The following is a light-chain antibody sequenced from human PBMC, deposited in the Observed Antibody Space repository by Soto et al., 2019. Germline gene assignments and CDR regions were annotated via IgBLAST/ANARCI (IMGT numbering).Light chain of an antibody. CDR2: RTS. CDR1: QSVDHW. CDR3: QQYSHYSRT. V-gene: IGKV1-5*03. J-gene: IGKJ1*01. Sequence: DIQLTQSPSTLSASIGDRVTINGRASQSVDHWLAWYQQKPGEAPKLLISRTSTLQSGVPSRFSGSGSGTEFTLTISGLQPDDFATYYCQQYSHYSRTFGQGTKVEI.